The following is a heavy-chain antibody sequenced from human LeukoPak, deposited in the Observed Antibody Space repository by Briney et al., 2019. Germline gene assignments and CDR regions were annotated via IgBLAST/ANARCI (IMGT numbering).Heavy chain of an antibody. CDR3: ARHSEAIAAPKGPRPFDY. CDR2: INHSGST. CDR1: GGSFSGYN. Sequence: SETLSLTCAVYGGSFSGYNWSWIRKPPGGGLEWIGEINHSGSTNYNPSLKSRVTISVDTSKNQFSLKLSSVTAADTAVYYCARHSEAIAAPKGPRPFDYWGQGTLVTVSS. D-gene: IGHD6-13*01. V-gene: IGHV4-34*01. J-gene: IGHJ4*02.